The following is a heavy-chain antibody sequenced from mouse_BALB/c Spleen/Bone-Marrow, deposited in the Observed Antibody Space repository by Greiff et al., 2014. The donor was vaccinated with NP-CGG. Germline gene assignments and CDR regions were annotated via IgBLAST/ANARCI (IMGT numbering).Heavy chain of an antibody. CDR2: ILPGSGST. V-gene: IGHV1-9*01. Sequence: QVQLQQSGAELMKPGASVKISCKATGYTFSSYWIEWVKQRPGHGLEWIGEILPGSGSTNYKKKFKGKATFTADTSSNTAYMQLSSLTSEDSAVYYCARGYAMDYWGQGTSVTVSS. CDR1: GYTFSSYW. CDR3: ARGYAMDY. J-gene: IGHJ4*01.